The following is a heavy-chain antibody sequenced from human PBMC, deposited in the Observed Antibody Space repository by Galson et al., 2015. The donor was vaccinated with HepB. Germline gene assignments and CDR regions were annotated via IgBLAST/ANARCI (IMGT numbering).Heavy chain of an antibody. CDR2: IYGSGST. V-gene: IGHV4-61*02. J-gene: IGHJ4*02. D-gene: IGHD3-3*01. CDR1: GGSINIGRYY. CDR3: AREAVGITIFALAR. Sequence: TLSLTCTVSGGSINIGRYYWSWIRQPAGKGLEWIGRIYGSGSTYYNPSLKSRVTMSVDTSKNQFSLKLRSVTAADTAVYYCAREAVGITIFALARGGQGTLVTVSS.